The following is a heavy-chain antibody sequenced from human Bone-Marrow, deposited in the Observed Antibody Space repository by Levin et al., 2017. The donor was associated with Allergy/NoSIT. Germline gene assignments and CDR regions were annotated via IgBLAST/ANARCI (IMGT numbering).Heavy chain of an antibody. D-gene: IGHD3-10*01. Sequence: GGSLRLSCAASGFTFSNYVIHWVRQAPGKGLEWVAVISQDGNNKYYADSVKGRFTISRDNSKNTLSLQMNSLRAEDTALYYCAKDLVRLYGSDRGIDCWGQGTLVTVSS. CDR3: AKDLVRLYGSDRGIDC. CDR2: ISQDGNNK. J-gene: IGHJ4*02. CDR1: GFTFSNYV. V-gene: IGHV3-30*18.